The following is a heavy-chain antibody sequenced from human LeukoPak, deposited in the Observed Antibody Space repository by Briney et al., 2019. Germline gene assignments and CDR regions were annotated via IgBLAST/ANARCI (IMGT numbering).Heavy chain of an antibody. CDR3: ARRKYGHFDY. Sequence: SETLSLTCAVYGGSFSGYYWSWIRQPPGKGLEWIGEINHSGSTNYNPSLKGRVTISVDTSKNQFSLKLSSVTAADTAVYYCARRKYGHFDYWGQGTLVTVSS. CDR1: GGSFSGYY. D-gene: IGHD4-17*01. J-gene: IGHJ4*02. CDR2: INHSGST. V-gene: IGHV4-34*01.